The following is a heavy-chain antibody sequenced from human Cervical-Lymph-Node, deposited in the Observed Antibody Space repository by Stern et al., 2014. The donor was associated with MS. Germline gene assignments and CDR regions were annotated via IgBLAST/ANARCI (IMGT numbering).Heavy chain of an antibody. CDR1: GFTFSSYG. D-gene: IGHD2-8*01. J-gene: IGHJ4*02. CDR2: ISYDGNHK. CDR3: ARDYEDTSMLFEH. Sequence: VQLVESGGAVVQPGRALRLSCAASGFTFSSYGMHWVRQAPGKGLEWGTVISYDGNHKYYAAAVKGRFTISRDNSKNTLHLQMNSVTPDDTAIYYCARDYEDTSMLFEHWGQGTLVTVSS. V-gene: IGHV3-30*03.